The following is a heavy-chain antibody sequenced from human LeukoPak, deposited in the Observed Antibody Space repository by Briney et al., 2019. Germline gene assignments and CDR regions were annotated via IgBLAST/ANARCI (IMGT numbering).Heavy chain of an antibody. V-gene: IGHV4-61*02. D-gene: IGHD6-19*01. CDR3: ARFSSGWWGYFDY. J-gene: IGHJ4*02. Sequence: SQTLSLTCTVSGGSISSGSYYWSWIRQPAGKGLEWIGRIYISGSTNYNPSLKSRVTISVDTSKNQFSLKLSSVTAADTAVYYCARFSSGWWGYFDYWGQGTLVTVSS. CDR1: GGSISSGSYY. CDR2: IYISGST.